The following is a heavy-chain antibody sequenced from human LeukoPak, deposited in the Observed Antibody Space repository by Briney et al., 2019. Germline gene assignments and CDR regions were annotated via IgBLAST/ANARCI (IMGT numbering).Heavy chain of an antibody. CDR1: GGSISSYY. J-gene: IGHJ4*02. CDR2: IYYSGST. D-gene: IGHD6-19*01. CDR3: ARVDGIAVADEGYFDY. Sequence: SQTLSLTCTVSGGSISSYYWSWIRQPPGKGLEWIGYIYYSGSTNYNPSLKSRVTISVDTSKNQFSLKLSSVTAADTAVYYCARVDGIAVADEGYFDYWGQGTLVTVSP. V-gene: IGHV4-59*01.